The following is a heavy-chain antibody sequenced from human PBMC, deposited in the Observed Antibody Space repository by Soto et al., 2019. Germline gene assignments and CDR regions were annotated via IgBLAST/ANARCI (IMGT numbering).Heavy chain of an antibody. D-gene: IGHD3-10*01. Sequence: PSETLSLTCTVSADSNSVRDSYWGWIRQPPGEGLQWIGSSSYNGGTFYNPSLKGRVDISIDASRTQSSLQLTAVTAAGSAIYYCTRHRIEVVWRGFDYWGQGRRVTVSS. CDR3: TRHRIEVVWRGFDY. J-gene: IGHJ4*02. CDR1: ADSNSVRDSY. CDR2: SSYNGGT. V-gene: IGHV4-39*01.